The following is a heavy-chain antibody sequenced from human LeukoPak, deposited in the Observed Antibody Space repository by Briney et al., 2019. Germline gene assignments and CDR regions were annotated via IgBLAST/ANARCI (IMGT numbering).Heavy chain of an antibody. J-gene: IGHJ4*02. V-gene: IGHV3-74*01. D-gene: IGHD3-22*01. CDR1: GLTFSSHW. CDR2: INSDGSST. Sequence: GGSLRLSCAASGLTFSSHWMHWVRQAPGKGLVWVSRINSDGSSTSYADSVKGRFTISRDNAKNTLYLQMNSLRAEDTAVYYCARVSSGYYLSGYFDYWGQGTLVTVSS. CDR3: ARVSSGYYLSGYFDY.